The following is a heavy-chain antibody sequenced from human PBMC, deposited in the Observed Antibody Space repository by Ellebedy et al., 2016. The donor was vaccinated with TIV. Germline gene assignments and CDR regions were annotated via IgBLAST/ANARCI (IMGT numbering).Heavy chain of an antibody. Sequence: SETLSLXCTVSGDSISSSSYYWGWIRQPPGKGLEWIGTIYYSGSTFYNPSLRSRVTISVDTSKNQFSLKLSSVTAADTAVYYCARKTGPYFDYWGQGTLVTVSS. J-gene: IGHJ4*02. D-gene: IGHD3-10*01. CDR1: GDSISSSSYY. V-gene: IGHV4-39*01. CDR3: ARKTGPYFDY. CDR2: IYYSGST.